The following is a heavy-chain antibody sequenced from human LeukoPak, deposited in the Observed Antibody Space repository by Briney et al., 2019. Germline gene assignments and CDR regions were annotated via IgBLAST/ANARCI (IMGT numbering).Heavy chain of an antibody. CDR1: GYTFTSYY. D-gene: IGHD2-2*01. CDR2: INPSGGST. J-gene: IGHJ6*02. CDR3: ARPVVPAAMGYGMDV. Sequence: GASVKVSCKASGYTFTSYYMHWVRLAPGQGLEWMGIINPSGGSTSYAQKFQGRVTMTRDTSTSTVYMELSSLRSEDTAVYYCARPVVPAAMGYGMDVWGQGTTVTVSS. V-gene: IGHV1-46*01.